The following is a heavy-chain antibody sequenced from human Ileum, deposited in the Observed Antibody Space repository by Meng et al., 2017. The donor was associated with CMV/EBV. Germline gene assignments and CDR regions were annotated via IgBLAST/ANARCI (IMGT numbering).Heavy chain of an antibody. D-gene: IGHD2-2*01. J-gene: IGHJ4*02. CDR3: ARVPMSPAGKGIDY. V-gene: IGHV3-74*01. Sequence: ASGFPFNDYWIHWVGQVPGKGLVWVSRIRNDGGETNYAESVQGRFAISRDNAKSTVYLQMNSLRAEDSGVYYCARVPMSPAGKGIDYWGQGTLVTVSS. CDR1: GFPFNDYW. CDR2: IRNDGGET.